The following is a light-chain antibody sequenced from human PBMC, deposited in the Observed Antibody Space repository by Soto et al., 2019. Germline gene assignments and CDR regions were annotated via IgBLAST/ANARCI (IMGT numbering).Light chain of an antibody. CDR2: AAS. CDR1: QSISSY. CDR3: QQSYSTPDT. Sequence: DIQMTQSPSSLYASVGDRVTITCRASQSISSYLHWYQHKPGKAPRLLIYAASSLQSGVPSRFSGSGSGTDFTLTISSLRPEDFATYFCQQSYSTPDTFGQGTKLEIK. V-gene: IGKV1-39*01. J-gene: IGKJ2*01.